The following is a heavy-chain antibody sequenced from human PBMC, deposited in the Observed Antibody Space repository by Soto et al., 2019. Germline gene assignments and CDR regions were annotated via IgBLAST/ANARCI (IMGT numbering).Heavy chain of an antibody. Sequence: QVQLVESGGGVVQPGRSLRLSCAASGFTFSSYGMHWVRQAPVKGLEWVAVIAYDGSNKYYADSVKGLFTISRDNSQDTLYLQMNSLRAEDTAVYSGAKDAPVGAGRFGFWGQGTLVTVSS. CDR2: IAYDGSNK. CDR1: GFTFSSYG. D-gene: IGHD1-26*01. CDR3: AKDAPVGAGRFGF. V-gene: IGHV3-30*18. J-gene: IGHJ4*02.